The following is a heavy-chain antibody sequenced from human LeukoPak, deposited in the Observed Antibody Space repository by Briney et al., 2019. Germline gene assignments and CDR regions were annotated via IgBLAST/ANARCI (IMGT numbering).Heavy chain of an antibody. CDR2: IRSKAYRGTT. Sequence: GGSLRLSCAASGFTFSSYAMHWVRQAPGKGLEWVGFIRSKAYRGTTEYAASVKGRFTISRDDSASIAYLQMNSLRTEDTAVYYCARGPIQLWIHNAMDVWGQGTTVTVSS. CDR1: GFTFSSYA. J-gene: IGHJ6*02. CDR3: ARGPIQLWIHNAMDV. V-gene: IGHV3-49*04. D-gene: IGHD1-1*01.